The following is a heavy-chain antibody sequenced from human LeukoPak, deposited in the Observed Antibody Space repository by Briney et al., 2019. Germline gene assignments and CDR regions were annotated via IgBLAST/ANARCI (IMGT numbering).Heavy chain of an antibody. CDR2: IFHSGST. CDR3: ARQTGSGLFILP. D-gene: IGHD3/OR15-3a*01. J-gene: IGHJ4*02. CDR1: GYSISSGYY. Sequence: SETLSLTCTVSGYSISSGYYWGWIRQPPGKGLEWIGTIFHSGSTYSNASLKSQVSISIDTSKNQFSLRLTSVTAADTAVYYCARQTGSGLFILPGGQGTLVTVSS. V-gene: IGHV4-38-2*02.